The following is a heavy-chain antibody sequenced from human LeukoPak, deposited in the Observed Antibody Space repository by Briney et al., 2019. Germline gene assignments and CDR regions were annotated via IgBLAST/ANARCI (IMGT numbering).Heavy chain of an antibody. V-gene: IGHV1-2*02. D-gene: IGHD2/OR15-2a*01. CDR2: INPDSGYT. CDR3: ARGSIFLNYYAMDV. Sequence: ASVKVSCKASGFTFTDYYIHWVRQAPGQGLEWVGCINPDSGYTIYAQQFQGRVSLTRDTSISTAYMEVRRLTSDDTAVYYCARGSIFLNYYAMDVWGQGTTVTVSS. J-gene: IGHJ6*02. CDR1: GFTFTDYY.